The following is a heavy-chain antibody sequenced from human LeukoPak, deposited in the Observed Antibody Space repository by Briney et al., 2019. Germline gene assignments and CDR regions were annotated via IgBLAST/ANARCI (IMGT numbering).Heavy chain of an antibody. CDR2: IYYSGNT. CDR1: GVSISSSNSY. CDR3: ARQTGSGLFILP. D-gene: IGHD3/OR15-3a*01. J-gene: IGHJ4*02. Sequence: SETPSLTCTVSGVSISSSNSYWGWIRQPPGKGLEWIGSIYYSGNTYYNASLKSQVSISIDTSKNQFSLRLTSVTAADTAVYYCARQTGSGLFILPGGQGTLVTVSS. V-gene: IGHV4-39*01.